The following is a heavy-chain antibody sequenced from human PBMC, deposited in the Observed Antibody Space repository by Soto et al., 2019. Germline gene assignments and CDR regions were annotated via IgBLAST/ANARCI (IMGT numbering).Heavy chain of an antibody. CDR1: GFTFSSYS. J-gene: IGHJ6*02. V-gene: IGHV3-21*01. CDR3: ARDSQGEYYYYYGMDV. CDR2: ISSSSSYI. D-gene: IGHD3-16*01. Sequence: EVQLVESGGGLVKPGGSLRLSCAASGFTFSSYSMNWVRHAPGKGQEWVSSISSSSSYIYYADSVKGRFTISSDNAKNSLYLQMNSLRAEDTAVYYWARDSQGEYYYYYGMDVWGRGTTVTVSS.